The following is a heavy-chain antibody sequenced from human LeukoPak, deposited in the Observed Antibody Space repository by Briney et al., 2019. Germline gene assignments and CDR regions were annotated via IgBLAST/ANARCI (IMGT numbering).Heavy chain of an antibody. V-gene: IGHV4-59*12. CDR1: GGSISSYY. J-gene: IGHJ4*02. D-gene: IGHD6-6*01. CDR3: ARGDVYDIAARPLHYFDY. CDR2: IYHSGST. Sequence: SETLSLTCTVSGGSISSYYWSWIRQPPGKGLEWIGYIYHSGSTYCNPSLKSRVTISVDRSKNQFSLKLSSVTAADTAVYYCARGDVYDIAARPLHYFDYWGQGTLVTVSS.